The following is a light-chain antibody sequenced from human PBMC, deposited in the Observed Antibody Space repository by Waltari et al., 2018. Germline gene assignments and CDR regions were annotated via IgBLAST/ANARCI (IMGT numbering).Light chain of an antibody. CDR1: QSVSSN. CDR3: QQYNNWPFYT. Sequence: EIVMTQSPATLSVSPGERATLPCRASQSVSSNLAWYQQKPGQAPRLLIYGASTRATGIPARFSGSGSGTECTLTISSMQSEDFAVYCCQQYNNWPFYTFGQGTKLEIK. V-gene: IGKV3-15*01. CDR2: GAS. J-gene: IGKJ2*01.